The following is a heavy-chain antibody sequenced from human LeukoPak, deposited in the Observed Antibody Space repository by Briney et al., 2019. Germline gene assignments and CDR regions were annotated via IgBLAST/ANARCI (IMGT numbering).Heavy chain of an antibody. J-gene: IGHJ3*02. V-gene: IGHV1-18*01. Sequence: ASVKVSCKASGYTFTSYGISWVRQPPGQGLEWMGWISAYNGNTNYAQKLQGRVTMTTDTSTSTAYMELRSLRSDDTAVYYCARDNLPVVIDDSSGYYHSDAFDIWGQGTMVTVSS. CDR1: GYTFTSYG. CDR3: ARDNLPVVIDDSSGYYHSDAFDI. CDR2: ISAYNGNT. D-gene: IGHD3-22*01.